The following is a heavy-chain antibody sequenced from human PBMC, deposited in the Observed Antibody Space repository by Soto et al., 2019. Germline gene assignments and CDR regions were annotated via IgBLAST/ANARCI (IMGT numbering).Heavy chain of an antibody. Sequence: ASVKVSCKASGYTFTSYGISWVRQAPGQGLEWMGWISAYNGNTNYAQKLQGRVTMTTDTSTSTAYMELRSLRSDDTAVYYCARVGYYYDGSGYYIDYYYGMDVWGQGTTVTV. CDR2: ISAYNGNT. V-gene: IGHV1-18*01. J-gene: IGHJ6*02. CDR3: ARVGYYYDGSGYYIDYYYGMDV. D-gene: IGHD3-22*01. CDR1: GYTFTSYG.